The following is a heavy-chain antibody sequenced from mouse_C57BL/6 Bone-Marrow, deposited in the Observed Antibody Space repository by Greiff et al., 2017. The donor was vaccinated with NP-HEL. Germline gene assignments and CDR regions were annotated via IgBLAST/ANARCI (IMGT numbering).Heavy chain of an antibody. Sequence: QVQLKQSGAELARPGASVKLSCKASGYTFTSYGISWVKQRTGQGLEWIGEIYPRSGNTYYNEKFKGKATLTADKSSSTAYMELRSLTSEDSAVYFCARWEFPLRWYFDVWGTGTTVTVSS. D-gene: IGHD1-1*01. J-gene: IGHJ1*03. CDR2: IYPRSGNT. V-gene: IGHV1-81*01. CDR1: GYTFTSYG. CDR3: ARWEFPLRWYFDV.